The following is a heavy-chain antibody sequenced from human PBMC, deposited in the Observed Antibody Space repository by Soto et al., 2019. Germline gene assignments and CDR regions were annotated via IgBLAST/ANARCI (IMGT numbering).Heavy chain of an antibody. CDR1: GFTFSGSA. D-gene: IGHD2-15*01. CDR2: IRSKANNYAT. CDR3: ISPSRASCSGGSCYDF. Sequence: EVQLVESGGGLVQPGGSLKLSCAASGFTFSGSAVHWVRQASGKGLEWVGRIRSKANNYATTYGAPVKGRFTISRDDSKNTVYLQVNSRKTEDTAVYFCISPSRASCSGGSCYDFWGQGSLVTVSS. J-gene: IGHJ4*02. V-gene: IGHV3-73*02.